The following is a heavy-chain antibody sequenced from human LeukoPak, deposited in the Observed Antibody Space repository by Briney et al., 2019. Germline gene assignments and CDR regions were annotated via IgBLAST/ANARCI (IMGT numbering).Heavy chain of an antibody. Sequence: GGSLRLSCAASGFTFDDYGMSWVRQAPGKGLEWVANIKQDGSEKYYVDSVKGRFTISRDNAKNSLYLQMNSLRAEDTAVYYCARGLVFWGFYYYYMDVRGKGTTVTVSS. CDR1: GFTFDDYG. V-gene: IGHV3-7*01. CDR3: ARGLVFWGFYYYYMDV. J-gene: IGHJ6*03. CDR2: IKQDGSEK. D-gene: IGHD3-16*01.